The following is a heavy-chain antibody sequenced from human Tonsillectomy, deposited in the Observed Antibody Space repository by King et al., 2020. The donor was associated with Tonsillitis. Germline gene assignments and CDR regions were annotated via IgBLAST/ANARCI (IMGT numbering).Heavy chain of an antibody. J-gene: IGHJ4*02. V-gene: IGHV3-23*04. CDR1: GFIFSDYG. CDR2: ISSDGRNT. Sequence: VQLVESGGDYAQPGESLRLSCTVSGFIFSDYGMSWVRQAPGKGPEWVSTISSDGRNTHYADFVKGRFTISRDNSKNTLYLRMTSLSGEDTAKYYCTRDVPTQFDYWGPGTLVTVSS. D-gene: IGHD3-10*02. CDR3: TRDVPTQFDY.